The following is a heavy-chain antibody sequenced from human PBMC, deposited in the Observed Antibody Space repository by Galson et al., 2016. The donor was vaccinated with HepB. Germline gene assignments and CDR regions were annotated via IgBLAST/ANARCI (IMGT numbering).Heavy chain of an antibody. J-gene: IGHJ5*02. D-gene: IGHD1-1*01. Sequence: TLSLTCAVSDNSISSTGYYWGWIRQHPGKGLEWIGNSSYNGITYYNPSLKSRVTISVDTSENQFSLKLTSVTAADTAVYYCARSRADWNPNMGFDPWGQGTLVTVSS. CDR1: DNSISSTGYY. CDR2: SSYNGIT. CDR3: ARSRADWNPNMGFDP. V-gene: IGHV4-31*11.